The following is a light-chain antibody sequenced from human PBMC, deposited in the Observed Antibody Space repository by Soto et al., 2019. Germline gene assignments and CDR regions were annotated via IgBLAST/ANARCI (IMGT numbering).Light chain of an antibody. Sequence: EIVLTQSPATLSLSPGERATLSCRASQSVSRYLAWYQQKPGQAPRLLIYDASNRATGIPAMCSGSWSGTDFSLTISSLEPDDFAVYYCQQRSNWPVFTFGPGTKVDIK. CDR3: QQRSNWPVFT. J-gene: IGKJ3*01. CDR1: QSVSRY. CDR2: DAS. V-gene: IGKV3-11*01.